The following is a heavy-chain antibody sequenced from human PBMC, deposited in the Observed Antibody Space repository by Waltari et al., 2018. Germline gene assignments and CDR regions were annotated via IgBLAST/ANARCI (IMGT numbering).Heavy chain of an antibody. CDR3: ARLPISLGVGSVFDI. CDR2: IYYSGST. Sequence: QMQLQESGPGLVKPSEPLSLTCTVPGGSISSSTYYWGWFRQPPGKGLDWIGNIYYSGSTYYKPSLKSRLTISVDTSKNQFSLNLRSVTAADTAVYYCARLPISLGVGSVFDIWGQGTMVTVSS. V-gene: IGHV4-39*01. CDR1: GGSISSSTYY. D-gene: IGHD2-15*01. J-gene: IGHJ3*02.